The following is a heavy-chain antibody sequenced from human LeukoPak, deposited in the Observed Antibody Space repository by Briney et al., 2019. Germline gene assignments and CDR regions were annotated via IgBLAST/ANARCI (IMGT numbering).Heavy chain of an antibody. CDR2: ISSSTSTI. Sequence: GGSLRLSCAASGFTFSSYSMNWVRQAPGKGLEWVSYISSSTSTIYYADSVKGRFTISRDNAKNSLYLQMNSLRAEDTAVYYCASSSGYSYDDPEYYFDYWGQGTLVTVSS. CDR1: GFTFSSYS. J-gene: IGHJ4*02. V-gene: IGHV3-48*04. D-gene: IGHD5-18*01. CDR3: ASSSGYSYDDPEYYFDY.